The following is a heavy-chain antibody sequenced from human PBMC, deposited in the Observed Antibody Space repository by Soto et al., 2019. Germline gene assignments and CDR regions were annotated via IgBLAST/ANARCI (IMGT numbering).Heavy chain of an antibody. CDR1: GITVSNVW. CDR2: IKSRADGSTK. V-gene: IGHV3-15*01. D-gene: IGHD3-16*01. J-gene: IGHJ4*01. Sequence: GGSRRLSSAAGGITVSNVWMTWIHPAAGKGLEWVGRIKSRADGSTKEYGTPVKDRFIISRDDSKNTVDLQMHALRTEDTAFYYCATPRPGSHGYSFWGHGALVTVSS. CDR3: ATPRPGSHGYSF.